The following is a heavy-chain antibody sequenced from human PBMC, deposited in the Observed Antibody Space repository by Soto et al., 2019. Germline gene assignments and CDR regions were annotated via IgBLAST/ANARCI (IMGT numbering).Heavy chain of an antibody. D-gene: IGHD3-22*01. J-gene: IGHJ4*02. V-gene: IGHV4-31*03. Sequence: TSGTLSLTCTVSGDSICSGGDDGRWLRQHPGKGLEWIGYIYYSGSTYYNPSLKSRVTISVDTSKNQFSLKLSSVTAADTAVYYCARERGYYYDSSGYQRVYFDYWGQGTLVTVSS. CDR1: GDSICSGGDD. CDR2: IYYSGST. CDR3: ARERGYYYDSSGYQRVYFDY.